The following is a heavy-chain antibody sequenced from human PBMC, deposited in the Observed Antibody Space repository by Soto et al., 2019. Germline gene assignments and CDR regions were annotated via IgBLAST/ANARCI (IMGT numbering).Heavy chain of an antibody. V-gene: IGHV4-39*01. CDR2: MYYSGSS. D-gene: IGHD5-12*01. CDR3: ARKRLLRFNADFGM. J-gene: IGHJ4*01. Sequence: PSETLSLTCSFSGGSTNDKSYFWGWVRQSPGKGLEWIGSMYYSGSSYYNPSLKSRVAISVDTSRNQFSLKLRSVTAADTAVYFCARKRLLRFNADFGMWGQRTRV. CDR1: GGSTNDKSYF.